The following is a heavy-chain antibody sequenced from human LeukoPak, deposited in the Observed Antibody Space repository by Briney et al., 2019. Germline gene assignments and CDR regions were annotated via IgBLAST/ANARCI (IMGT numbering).Heavy chain of an antibody. V-gene: IGHV3-9*01. CDR3: VKDMTWQLWSEFDY. Sequence: PGGSLRLSCAASGFTFDDYAMHWVRQAPGKGLEWVSGISWNSGSIGYADSVKGRFTISRDNAKNSLYLQMNSLRAEDTALYYCVKDMTWQLWSEFDYWGQGTLVTVSS. CDR2: ISWNSGSI. CDR1: GFTFDDYA. J-gene: IGHJ4*02. D-gene: IGHD5-18*01.